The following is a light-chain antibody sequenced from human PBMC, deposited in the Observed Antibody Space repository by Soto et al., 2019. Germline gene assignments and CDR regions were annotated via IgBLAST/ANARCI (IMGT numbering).Light chain of an antibody. CDR2: DAS. CDR3: QQRSNWPPIT. J-gene: IGKJ5*01. V-gene: IGKV3-11*01. Sequence: EIVLTQSPATLSLSPGERATVSCRASQSVSSNLAWYQQKPGQAPRLLIYDASNRATGIPARFSGSGSGTDFTLTISRLDPEDFAVYYCQQRSNWPPITFGQGTRLEIK. CDR1: QSVSSN.